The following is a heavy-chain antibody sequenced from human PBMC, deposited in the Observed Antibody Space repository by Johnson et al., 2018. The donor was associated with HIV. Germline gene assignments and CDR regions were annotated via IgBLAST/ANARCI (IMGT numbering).Heavy chain of an antibody. D-gene: IGHD3-10*01. V-gene: IGHV3-20*04. CDR2: INWNGGST. CDR1: RFTFDDYG. CDR3: YCTDRFGAGRESKGTFDA. J-gene: IGHJ3*01. Sequence: VQLVESGGGVVQPGRSLRRSCAASRFTFDDYGMSWVRPAPGKGLEWVAGINWNGGSTGYADSLKGRFTISRDNSKNTLYLQMTSLRQADTARYSCYCTDRFGAGRESKGTFDAWGQGTMVTVSS.